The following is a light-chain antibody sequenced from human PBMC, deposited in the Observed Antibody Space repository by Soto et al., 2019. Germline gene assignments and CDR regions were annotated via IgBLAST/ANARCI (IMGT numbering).Light chain of an antibody. CDR1: SSDVGTYNL. CDR3: CSYAGSSADV. CDR2: EVT. Sequence: QSALTQPASVSGSPGQSITISCTGTSSDVGTYNLVSWYQQYPGKAPKLMIYEVTKRPSGVSNRFSGSKSGNTASLTISGLQAEDEAGYSCCSYAGSSADVFGTGTKLTVL. J-gene: IGLJ1*01. V-gene: IGLV2-23*02.